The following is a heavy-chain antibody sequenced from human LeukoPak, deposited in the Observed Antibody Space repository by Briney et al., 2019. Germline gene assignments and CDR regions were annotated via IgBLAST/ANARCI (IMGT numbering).Heavy chain of an antibody. J-gene: IGHJ4*02. CDR1: GFTFSSYG. V-gene: IGHV3-30*02. D-gene: IGHD6-13*01. Sequence: GGSLRLSCAASGFTFSSYGMHWVRKAPAKGLGWVAFIRYDGSNKYYADSVKGRFTISRDNSKNTLYLQMNSLRAEDTAVYYCAKDSWIGSSWTNYFDYWGQGTLVTVSS. CDR2: IRYDGSNK. CDR3: AKDSWIGSSWTNYFDY.